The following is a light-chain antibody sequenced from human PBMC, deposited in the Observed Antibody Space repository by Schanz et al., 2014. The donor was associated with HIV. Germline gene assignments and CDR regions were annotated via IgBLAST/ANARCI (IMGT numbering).Light chain of an antibody. CDR2: AAS. CDR1: QSISSY. J-gene: IGKJ1*01. Sequence: DIHMTQSPSTLSASVGDRVTITCRASQSISSYLNWYQQKPGKAPNLLIYAASTLQSGVPSRFSGSGSGTDFTLTISCLQSEDFATYYCQQYYSYPWTFGQGTKVEIK. V-gene: IGKV1-39*01. CDR3: QQYYSYPWT.